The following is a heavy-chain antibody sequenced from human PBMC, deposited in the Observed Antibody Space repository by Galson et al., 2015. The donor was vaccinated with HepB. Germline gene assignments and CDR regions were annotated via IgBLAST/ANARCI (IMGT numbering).Heavy chain of an antibody. CDR2: IYRGGRT. D-gene: IGHD6-13*01. CDR1: GFTVSSDY. CDR3: ATANMYTSRWYYFDY. Sequence: SLRLSCAASGFTVSSDYMSWVRQAPGKGLEWVSLIYRGGRTFYADSVKGRFTISRDYSENTLFLQMSSLRAEDTAMYYCATANMYTSRWYYFDYWGQGTLVTVSS. J-gene: IGHJ4*02. V-gene: IGHV3-53*01.